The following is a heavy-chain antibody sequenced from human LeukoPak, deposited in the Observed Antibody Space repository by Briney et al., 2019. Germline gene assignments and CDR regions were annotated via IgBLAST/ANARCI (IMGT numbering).Heavy chain of an antibody. J-gene: IGHJ4*02. V-gene: IGHV3-74*01. CDR1: GFTFSSYW. CDR2: INGDGSST. Sequence: PGGSLRLSCAASGFTFSSYWMHWVRQAPGKGPVWVSRINGDGSSTSYADSVKGRFTISRDNAKNTLYLQMNSLRVEDTAVYYCARVLAARPFDYWGQGTLVTVSS. D-gene: IGHD6-6*01. CDR3: ARVLAARPFDY.